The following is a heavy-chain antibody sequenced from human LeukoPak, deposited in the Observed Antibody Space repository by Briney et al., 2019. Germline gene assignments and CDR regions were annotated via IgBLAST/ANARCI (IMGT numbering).Heavy chain of an antibody. CDR2: IYSGGST. Sequence: PGGSLRLSCAASGFTVSSNYMSWVRQAPGKGLEWVSVIYSGGSTYYADSVKGRFTISRDNSKNSLYLQMNSLRPEDTAVYYCARGYYEGAFDQWGQGTLVTVSS. CDR3: ARGYYEGAFDQ. J-gene: IGHJ4*02. V-gene: IGHV3-66*01. CDR1: GFTVSSNY. D-gene: IGHD3-22*01.